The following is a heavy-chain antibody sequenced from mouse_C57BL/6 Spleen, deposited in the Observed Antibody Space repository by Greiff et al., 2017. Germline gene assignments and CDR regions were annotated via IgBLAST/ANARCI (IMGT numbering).Heavy chain of an antibody. CDR2: ISSGGSYT. CDR1: GFTFSSYG. V-gene: IGHV5-6*01. CDR3: ARRSWEGSYLDY. J-gene: IGHJ2*01. D-gene: IGHD4-1*01. Sequence: EVQVVESGGDLVKPGGSLKLSCAASGFTFSSYGMSWVRQTPDKRLEWVATISSGGSYTYYPDSVKGRFTISRDNAKNTLYLQMSSLKSEDTAMYYCARRSWEGSYLDYWGRGTTLTVSS.